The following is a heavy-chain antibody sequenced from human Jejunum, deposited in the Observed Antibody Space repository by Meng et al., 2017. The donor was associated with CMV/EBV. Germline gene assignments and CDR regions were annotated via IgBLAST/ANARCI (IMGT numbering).Heavy chain of an antibody. D-gene: IGHD6-25*01. Sequence: SGYSFTSYWIGWVRQMPGKGLEWMGVIYPRDSDTRYSPSFQGQVTISADNSISTAYLQWSSLKASDTAMYYCARQGSGSARIIDYWGQGTLVTVSS. V-gene: IGHV5-51*01. CDR1: GYSFTSYW. CDR3: ARQGSGSARIIDY. J-gene: IGHJ4*02. CDR2: IYPRDSDT.